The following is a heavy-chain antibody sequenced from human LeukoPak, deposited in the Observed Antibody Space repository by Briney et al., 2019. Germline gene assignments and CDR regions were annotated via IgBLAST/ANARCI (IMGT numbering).Heavy chain of an antibody. V-gene: IGHV1-18*01. CDR1: GYTFTSYG. J-gene: IGHJ5*02. CDR3: ARVTGYCSSTSCLPRAPFGP. CDR2: ISAYNGNT. D-gene: IGHD2-2*01. Sequence: GASVKVSCKASGYTFTSYGISWVRQAPGQGLEWMGWISAYNGNTNYAQKLQGRVTMTTDTSTSTAYMELRSLRSDDTAVYYCARVTGYCSSTSCLPRAPFGPWGQGTLVTVSS.